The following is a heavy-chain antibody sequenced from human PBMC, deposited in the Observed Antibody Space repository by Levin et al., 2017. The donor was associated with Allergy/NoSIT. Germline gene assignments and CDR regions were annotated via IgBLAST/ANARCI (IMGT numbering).Heavy chain of an antibody. CDR3: VRPATTSWVRYHFDY. CDR1: GFTFSSYA. V-gene: IGHV3-64D*06. CDR2: ISNDGGST. Sequence: QAGGSLRLSCSASGFTFSSYAVHWVRQAPGKGLEYVSGISNDGGSTYYADSVGGRFTISRDNSKNTVDLQMRDLRVEDTATYYCVRPATTSWVRYHFDYWGQGTLVTVSS. J-gene: IGHJ4*02. D-gene: IGHD2-2*01.